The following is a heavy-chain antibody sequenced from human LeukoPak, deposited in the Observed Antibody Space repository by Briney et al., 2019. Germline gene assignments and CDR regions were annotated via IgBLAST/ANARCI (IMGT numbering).Heavy chain of an antibody. J-gene: IGHJ6*04. CDR1: GFTVSSNY. D-gene: IGHD4-17*01. V-gene: IGHV3-53*01. CDR2: IYSGGST. Sequence: GGSLRLSCAASGFTVSSNYMRWVRQAPGKGLEWGSVIYSGGSTYYSDSVKGRFTISRDNSKNTLYLQMNSLRAEDTAVYYCARDNPIDYGDQEYYYYGMDVWGKGTTVTVSS. CDR3: ARDNPIDYGDQEYYYYGMDV.